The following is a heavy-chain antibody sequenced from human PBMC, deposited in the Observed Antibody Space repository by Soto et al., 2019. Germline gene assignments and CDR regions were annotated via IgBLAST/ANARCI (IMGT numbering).Heavy chain of an antibody. CDR2: IWYDGSNK. V-gene: IGHV3-33*01. D-gene: IGHD3-3*01. J-gene: IGHJ6*02. CDR3: CITIFGVVIIKYYYYGMDV. CDR1: GFTFSSYG. Sequence: GGSLRLSCAASGFTFSSYGMHWVRQAPGKGLEWVAVIWYDGSNKYYADSVKGRFTISRDNSKNTLYLQMNSLRAEDTAVYYYCITIFGVVIIKYYYYGMDVWGQGTTVTVSS.